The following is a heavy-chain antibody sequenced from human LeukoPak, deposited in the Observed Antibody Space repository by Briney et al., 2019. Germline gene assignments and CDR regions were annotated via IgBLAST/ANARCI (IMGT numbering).Heavy chain of an antibody. CDR2: IDNSGNTI. J-gene: IGHJ4*02. Sequence: GGSLRLSCAASGFTFSDYYMSWIRQAPGKGLEWLSYIDNSGNTIYYADSVKGRFSISRDNAKTSLYLQMNSLRAEDTAMYYRSTQTGYSGIFFSPLDYWGQGTLVTVSS. CDR3: STQTGYSGIFFSPLDY. CDR1: GFTFSDYY. V-gene: IGHV3-11*01. D-gene: IGHD1-26*01.